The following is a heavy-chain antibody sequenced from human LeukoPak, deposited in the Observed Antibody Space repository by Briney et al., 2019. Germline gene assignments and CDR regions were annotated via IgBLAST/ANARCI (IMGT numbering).Heavy chain of an antibody. CDR3: ARALVRNQYGLDV. Sequence: SQTLSLTCAISGDSVSSNSATWNWIRQSPSRGLEWLGRTYYRSKWYNDYAIFVKSRIAINPDTSKNQLSLQLNSVTPEDTAIYYCARALVRNQYGLDVWGQGTTVTVSS. D-gene: IGHD1-14*01. J-gene: IGHJ6*02. V-gene: IGHV6-1*01. CDR1: GDSVSSNSAT. CDR2: TYYRSKWYN.